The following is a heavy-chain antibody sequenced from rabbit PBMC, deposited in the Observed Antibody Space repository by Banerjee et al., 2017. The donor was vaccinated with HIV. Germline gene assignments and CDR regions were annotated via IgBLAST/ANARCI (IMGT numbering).Heavy chain of an antibody. CDR3: ARDGYTAYAHAFTL. Sequence: QSLEESGGDLVKPGASLTLTCTTSGFSFSSSYYMCWVRQAPGKGLEWIACIYAASGGTTYYASWAKGRFTISKTSSTTVTLQMTSLTAADTATYFCARDGYTAYAHAFTLWGQGTLVTVS. CDR1: GFSFSSSYY. D-gene: IGHD6-1*01. CDR2: IYAASGGTT. V-gene: IGHV1S40*01. J-gene: IGHJ4*01.